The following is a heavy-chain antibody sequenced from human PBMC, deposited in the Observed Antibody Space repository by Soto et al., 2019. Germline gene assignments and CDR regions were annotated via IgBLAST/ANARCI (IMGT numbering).Heavy chain of an antibody. CDR3: ANSDYGDYDGPFDY. D-gene: IGHD4-17*01. CDR1: GFTSSTNA. J-gene: IGHJ4*02. Sequence: GGSRKLSVAPSGFTSSTNAIHGVAQAPGKGLEWVAVISYDGSNKYYADSVKGRFTISRDNSKNTLYLQMNSLRAEDTAVYYCANSDYGDYDGPFDYWGQGTLVTVSS. CDR2: ISYDGSNK. V-gene: IGHV3-30*18.